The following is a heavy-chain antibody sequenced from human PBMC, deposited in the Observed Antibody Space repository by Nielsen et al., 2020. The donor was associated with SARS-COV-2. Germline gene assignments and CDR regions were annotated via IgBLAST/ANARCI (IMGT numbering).Heavy chain of an antibody. J-gene: IGHJ4*02. CDR3: ARETIEHTSSFFDF. D-gene: IGHD6-6*01. V-gene: IGHV3-30*03. CDR2: ISYDGNNK. Sequence: GGSLRLSCAASGFTFSDYYMSWIRQAPGNGLEWVAIISYDGNNKYADSVKGRFTISRDNSKNTLYLEMTSLRAEDTAVYYCARETIEHTSSFFDFWGQGTLVTVSS. CDR1: GFTFSDYY.